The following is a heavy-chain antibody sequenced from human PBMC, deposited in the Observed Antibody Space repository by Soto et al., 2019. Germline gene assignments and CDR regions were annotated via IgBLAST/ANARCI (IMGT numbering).Heavy chain of an antibody. Sequence: SETLSLTCTVSGGSISSYYWSWIRQPPGKGLEWIGYIYYSGSTNYNPSLKSRVTISVDTSKNQFSLKLSSVTAADTAVYYCARADYDILTGYYPPVPNWFDPWGQGXLVTVSS. J-gene: IGHJ5*02. V-gene: IGHV4-59*01. D-gene: IGHD3-9*01. CDR2: IYYSGST. CDR1: GGSISSYY. CDR3: ARADYDILTGYYPPVPNWFDP.